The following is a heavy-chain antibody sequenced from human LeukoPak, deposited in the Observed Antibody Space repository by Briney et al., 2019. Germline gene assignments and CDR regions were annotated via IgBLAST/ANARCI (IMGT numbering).Heavy chain of an antibody. CDR1: GGTFSSYP. CDR3: ATPHDYGNYFRY. D-gene: IGHD4-11*01. V-gene: IGHV1-69*05. Sequence: GASVKVSCKASGGTFSSYPITWVRQAPGQGLEWMGGIIPIFGSKPLSAQKFQGRVTITTDASTSTTYMELSSLRSEDAAVYYCATPHDYGNYFRYWGQGTLVTVSS. J-gene: IGHJ4*02. CDR2: IIPIFGSKP.